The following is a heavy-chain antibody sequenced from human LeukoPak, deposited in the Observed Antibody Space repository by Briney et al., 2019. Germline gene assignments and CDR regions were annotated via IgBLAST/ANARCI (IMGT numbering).Heavy chain of an antibody. J-gene: IGHJ5*02. V-gene: IGHV4-39*01. CDR1: GGSISSSSYY. CDR3: ARHDLTNIVVVPAAVNWFDP. CDR2: IYYSGST. D-gene: IGHD2-2*01. Sequence: KPSETLSLTCTVSGGSISSSSYYWGWIRQPPGKGLEWIGSIYYSGSTYYNPSLKGRVAISVDTSKNQFSLKLSSVTAADTAVYYCARHDLTNIVVVPAAVNWFDPWGQGTLVTVSS.